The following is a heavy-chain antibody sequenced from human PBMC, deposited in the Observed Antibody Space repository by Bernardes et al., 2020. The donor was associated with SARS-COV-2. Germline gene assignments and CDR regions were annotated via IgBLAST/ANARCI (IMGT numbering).Heavy chain of an antibody. CDR3: ARHGEGDVVVPVNIFSGMDV. J-gene: IGHJ6*02. D-gene: IGHD2-2*01. Sequence: ASMKVSCKASGYTFSTYGMSWVRQAPGQGLEWIGWISAYNGDTKFAQRLQGRVTMSTDTSTSTAYMELRSLRSDDTAVYYCARHGEGDVVVPVNIFSGMDVWGQGTTVTVSS. CDR2: ISAYNGDT. V-gene: IGHV1-18*01. CDR1: GYTFSTYG.